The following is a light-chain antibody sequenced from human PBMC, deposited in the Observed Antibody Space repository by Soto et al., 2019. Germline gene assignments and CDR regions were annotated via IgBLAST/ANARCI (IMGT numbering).Light chain of an antibody. Sequence: DIQMTQSPSSVSASVGDRVTITCRASQGISSRLAWYQQKPGKAPNLLIYAASSLQSGVPSRFRGSESETDFTLTTASRRLEDFATYFCHRSNSFPLTFGGGPRWRSN. V-gene: IGKV1-12*01. CDR2: AAS. J-gene: IGKJ4*01. CDR3: HRSNSFPLT. CDR1: QGISSR.